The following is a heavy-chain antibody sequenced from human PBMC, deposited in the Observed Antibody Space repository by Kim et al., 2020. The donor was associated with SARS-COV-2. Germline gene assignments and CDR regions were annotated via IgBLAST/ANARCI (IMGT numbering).Heavy chain of an antibody. Sequence: GGSLRLSCAASGFTFSSYSMNWVRQAPGKGLEWVSSISSSSSYIYYADSVKGRFTISRDNAKNSLYLQMNSLRAEDTAVYYCAREVGGSSWYWAFDIWGQGTMVTVSS. J-gene: IGHJ3*02. CDR2: ISSSSSYI. V-gene: IGHV3-21*01. D-gene: IGHD6-13*01. CDR1: GFTFSSYS. CDR3: AREVGGSSWYWAFDI.